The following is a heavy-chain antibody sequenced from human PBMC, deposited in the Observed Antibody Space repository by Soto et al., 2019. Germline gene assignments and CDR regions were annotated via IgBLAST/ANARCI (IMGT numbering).Heavy chain of an antibody. J-gene: IGHJ6*03. CDR1: GYTFTSYD. D-gene: IGHD2-2*01. Sequence: QVQLVQSGAEVKKPGASVKVSCKASGYTFTSYDINWVRQATGQGLEWMGWMNPNSGNTGYAQKFQGRVTMTRNTSISTAYMELSSLRSEDTAVYYCARGLSASCSSTSCYATYYYYYMDVWGNGTTVTVSS. V-gene: IGHV1-8*01. CDR2: MNPNSGNT. CDR3: ARGLSASCSSTSCYATYYYYYMDV.